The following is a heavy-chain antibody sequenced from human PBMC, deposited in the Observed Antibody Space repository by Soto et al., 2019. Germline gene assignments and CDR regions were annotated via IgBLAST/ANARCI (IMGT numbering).Heavy chain of an antibody. CDR2: IYYSGST. J-gene: IGHJ6*02. Sequence: PSETLSLTCAVSGYSISSSNWWGWIRQPPGKGLEWIGYIYYSGSTYYNPSLKSRVTISVDTSKNQFSLKLSSVTAADTAVYYCARAGPTYYDFWSGYYTPYYYYYGMDVWGQGTTVTVSS. CDR1: GYSISSSNW. V-gene: IGHV4-28*03. CDR3: ARAGPTYYDFWSGYYTPYYYYYGMDV. D-gene: IGHD3-3*01.